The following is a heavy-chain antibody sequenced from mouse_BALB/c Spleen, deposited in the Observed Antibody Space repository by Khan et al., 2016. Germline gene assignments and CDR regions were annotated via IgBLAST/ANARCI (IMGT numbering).Heavy chain of an antibody. CDR1: CYTFSNYW. V-gene: IGHV1-9*01. D-gene: IGHD1-1*02. Sequence: QVQLQQPGAELMKPGASVKISCKATCYTFSNYWIEWVKQRPGHGLEWIGDILPGSGNNNSNDNYKGKATFTADPSSNTAYMQLSSLTSEYSAFSCWAGAWYSMDYWGQGTSVTVSS. CDR2: ILPGSGNN. CDR3: AGAWYSMDY. J-gene: IGHJ4*01.